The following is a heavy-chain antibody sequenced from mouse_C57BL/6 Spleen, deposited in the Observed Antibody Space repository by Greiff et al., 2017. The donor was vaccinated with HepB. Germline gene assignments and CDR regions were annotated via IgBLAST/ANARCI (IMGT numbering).Heavy chain of an antibody. Sequence: VQLQQSGAELVKPGASVKLSCKASGYTFTSYWMQWVKQRPGQGLEWIGEIDPSDSYTNYNQKFKGKATLTVDTSSGTAYMQRSSRRSEDSAVEDGAERKAQATSFAYWGQWTLVTVSA. CDR3: AERKAQATSFAY. V-gene: IGHV1-50*01. CDR1: GYTFTSYW. CDR2: IDPSDSYT. D-gene: IGHD3-2*02. J-gene: IGHJ3*01.